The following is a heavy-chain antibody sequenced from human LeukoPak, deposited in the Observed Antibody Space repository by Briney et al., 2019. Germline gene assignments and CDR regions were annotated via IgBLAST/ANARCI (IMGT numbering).Heavy chain of an antibody. D-gene: IGHD1-7*01. CDR1: GGSFSGYY. V-gene: IGHV4-34*01. CDR2: INHSGST. Sequence: PSETLSLTCAVYGGSFSGYYWSWIRQPPGKGLEWIGEINHSGSTYYNPSLKSRVTISVDTSKNQFSLKLSSVTAADTAVYYCARLDWNYPYNWFDPWGQGTLVTVSS. CDR3: ARLDWNYPYNWFDP. J-gene: IGHJ5*02.